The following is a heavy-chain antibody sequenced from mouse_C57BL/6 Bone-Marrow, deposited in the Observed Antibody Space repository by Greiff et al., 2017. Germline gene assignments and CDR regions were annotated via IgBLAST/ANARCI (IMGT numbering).Heavy chain of an antibody. V-gene: IGHV2-5*01. Sequence: QVQLQQSGPGLVQPSQSLSITCTVSGFSLTSYGVHWVRQSPGKGLEWLVVIWRGGSTDYNAAFMSRLSITKDNSKSQVFFKMNSLQADDTAIYYCAKPYYGSSLYAMDYWGQGTSVTVSS. CDR1: GFSLTSYG. CDR2: IWRGGST. CDR3: AKPYYGSSLYAMDY. J-gene: IGHJ4*01. D-gene: IGHD1-1*01.